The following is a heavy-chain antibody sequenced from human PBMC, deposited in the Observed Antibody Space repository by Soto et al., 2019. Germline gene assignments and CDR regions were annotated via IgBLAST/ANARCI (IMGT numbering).Heavy chain of an antibody. V-gene: IGHV3-7*01. CDR1: GFTFSSSW. CDR3: ARDPAPVGYRGLDV. D-gene: IGHD5-12*01. Sequence: PGGSLRLSCAASGFTFSSSWITWVRQAPGKGLAWVANIKEDGSEKYYVDSVKGRFTISRDNTNESLYLQMNSLRAEDTAVYYCARDPAPVGYRGLDVWGQGTTVPVSS. CDR2: IKEDGSEK. J-gene: IGHJ6*02.